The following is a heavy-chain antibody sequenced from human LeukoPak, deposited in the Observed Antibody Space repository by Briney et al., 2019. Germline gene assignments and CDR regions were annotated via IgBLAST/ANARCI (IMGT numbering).Heavy chain of an antibody. V-gene: IGHV3-23*01. CDR2: ISGSGGST. Sequence: GGSLRLSCAASGFTFSSYAMSWVRQAPGKGLEWVSAISGSGGSTYYADSVKGRFTISRDNSNHTLYLQMNSLRAEDTAIYYCAKGDKNTNADYWGQGTLVTVSS. D-gene: IGHD2-2*01. CDR3: AKGDKNTNADY. CDR1: GFTFSSYA. J-gene: IGHJ4*02.